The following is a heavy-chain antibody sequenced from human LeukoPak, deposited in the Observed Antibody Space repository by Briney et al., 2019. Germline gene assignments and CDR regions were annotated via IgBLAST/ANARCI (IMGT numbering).Heavy chain of an antibody. CDR3: VKTYCSITRCSPGFDS. CDR1: GFIFKLFA. D-gene: IGHD3-10*01. Sequence: PGGSLRLSCVGSGFIFKLFAVGWVRQAPGKGLEWVSVISGTNDETDYADSVRGHFTISRDNSLNTLLLQMDNLRAEDTAVYYCVKTYCSITRCSPGFDSWGQGTLVTVSS. CDR2: ISGTNDET. V-gene: IGHV3-23*01. J-gene: IGHJ4*02.